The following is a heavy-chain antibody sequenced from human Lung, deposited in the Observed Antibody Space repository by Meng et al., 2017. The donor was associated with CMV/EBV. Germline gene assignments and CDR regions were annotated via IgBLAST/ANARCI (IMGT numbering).Heavy chain of an antibody. Sequence: GPGLLTPSTPLSLTCTASVGSFSSGDSNWSWIRQPPGKGLNWIGYNYYSGTTYYNPSLKILVTISVDTSKNQFSLKLSSVTAADTAVYYCARALDTAMVTFDYWGQGTLVTVSS. CDR2: NYYSGTT. CDR1: VGSFSSGDSN. CDR3: ARALDTAMVTFDY. D-gene: IGHD5-18*01. J-gene: IGHJ4*02. V-gene: IGHV4-30-4*08.